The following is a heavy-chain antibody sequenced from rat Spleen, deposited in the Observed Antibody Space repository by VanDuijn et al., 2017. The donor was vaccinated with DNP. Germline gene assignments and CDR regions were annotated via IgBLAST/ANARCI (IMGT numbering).Heavy chain of an antibody. Sequence: QVQLQQSGAELVKPGTSVKLSCKASGYTFTSNHMDWIKQTPGQGLEWFGLINPGSGRTSYKVKFKGKATLTVDKSSSTAFMQLSSLTPEDSAVYYCAREMGYWGQGVMVTVSS. CDR2: INPGSGRT. CDR3: AREMGY. D-gene: IGHD1-12*02. CDR1: GYTFTSNH. J-gene: IGHJ2*01. V-gene: IGHV1-47*01.